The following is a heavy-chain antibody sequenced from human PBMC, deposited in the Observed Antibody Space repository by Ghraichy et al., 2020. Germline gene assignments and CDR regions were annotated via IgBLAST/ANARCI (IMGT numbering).Heavy chain of an antibody. CDR3: TRTGSSGY. D-gene: IGHD6-6*01. V-gene: IGHV3-21*04. Sequence: GSLRLSCVVSGFTLNSYSMNWVRQAPGKGLEWVSFISSTSDKIYYTDSVKGRFTISRDNAKNSLYLQMNRLTVEDTAIYYCTRTGSSGYWGQGTLVTVSS. J-gene: IGHJ4*02. CDR2: ISSTSDKI. CDR1: GFTLNSYS.